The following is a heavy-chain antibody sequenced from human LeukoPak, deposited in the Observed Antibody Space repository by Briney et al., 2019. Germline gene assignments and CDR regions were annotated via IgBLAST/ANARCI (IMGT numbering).Heavy chain of an antibody. D-gene: IGHD5-24*01. Sequence: PGGSLRLSCAASGFTFDDYAMHWVRQAPGKGLEWVSGISWNSGSIGYADSVKGRFTISRDNSKNTLYLQMDSLRAEDTAIYYCAKCKRERWLQLSPFDYWGHGTLVTVSS. CDR2: ISWNSGSI. J-gene: IGHJ4*01. CDR1: GFTFDDYA. V-gene: IGHV3-9*01. CDR3: AKCKRERWLQLSPFDY.